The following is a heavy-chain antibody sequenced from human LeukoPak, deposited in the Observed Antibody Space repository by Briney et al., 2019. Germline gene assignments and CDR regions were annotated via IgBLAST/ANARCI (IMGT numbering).Heavy chain of an antibody. CDR2: IYHSGSA. CDR1: GGSISSGGYS. Sequence: SETLSLTCAVSGGSISSGGYSWSWIRQPPGKGLEWIGYIYHSGSAYYNPSLKSRVTISVDTSKNQFSLKLSSVTAADTAVYYCARHGSSSWYNYYYYYYMDVWGKGTTVTVSS. D-gene: IGHD6-13*01. J-gene: IGHJ6*03. V-gene: IGHV4-30-2*05. CDR3: ARHGSSSWYNYYYYYYMDV.